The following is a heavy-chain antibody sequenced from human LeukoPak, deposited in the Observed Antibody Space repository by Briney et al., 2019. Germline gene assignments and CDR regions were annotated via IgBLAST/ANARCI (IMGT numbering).Heavy chain of an antibody. D-gene: IGHD2-8*02. CDR2: IYYSGST. Sequence: SETLSLTCTVSGGSVSSYYWSWIRQPPGKGLEWIGYIYYSGSTNYNPSLKSRVTISVDTSKNQFSLKLSSVTAADTAVYYCAREHTGGLAHWGQGTLVTVSS. V-gene: IGHV4-59*02. CDR1: GGSVSSYY. CDR3: AREHTGGLAH. J-gene: IGHJ4*02.